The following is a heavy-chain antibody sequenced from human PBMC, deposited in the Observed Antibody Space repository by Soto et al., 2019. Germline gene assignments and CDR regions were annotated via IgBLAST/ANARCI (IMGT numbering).Heavy chain of an antibody. CDR3: VKDWSGDKCPCLDV. CDR1: GFTFSSYW. D-gene: IGHD3-3*01. Sequence: GSLRLSCAASGFTFSSYWMSWVRQAPGKGLEWVANIKQDGSEKYYVDSVKGRFTISRDNAKNSLYLQMNSLRAEDTAVYYCVKDWSGDKCPCLDVWGQGTTVTVSS. J-gene: IGHJ6*02. V-gene: IGHV3-7*03. CDR2: IKQDGSEK.